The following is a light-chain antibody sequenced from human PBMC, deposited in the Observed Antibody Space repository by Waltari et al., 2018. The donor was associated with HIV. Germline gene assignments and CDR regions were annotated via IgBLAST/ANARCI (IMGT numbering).Light chain of an antibody. J-gene: IGLJ3*02. CDR3: CSYAGSSTYWV. CDR2: DVS. Sequence: QSALTQPASVSGSPGQSITISCTGTRSDVGSYNLFSWYQQHPGKAPKLMIYDVSKRPSGVSNRFSGSKSGNTASLTISGLQAEDEADYYCCSYAGSSTYWVFGGGTKLTVL. V-gene: IGLV2-23*02. CDR1: RSDVGSYNL.